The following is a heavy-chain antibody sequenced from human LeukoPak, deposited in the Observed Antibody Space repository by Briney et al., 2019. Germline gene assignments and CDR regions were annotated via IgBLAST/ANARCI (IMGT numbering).Heavy chain of an antibody. CDR1: GFTFSGSA. CDR3: TRSGGGYRYPNWFDP. J-gene: IGHJ5*02. V-gene: IGHV3-73*01. CDR2: IRSKANSYAT. D-gene: IGHD5-18*01. Sequence: HPGGSLRLSCAASGFTFSGSAMHWVRQASGKGLEWVGRIRSKANSYATAYAASVKGRFTISRDDSKNTAYLQMNSLKTEDTAVYYCTRSGGGYRYPNWFDPWGQGTLVTVSS.